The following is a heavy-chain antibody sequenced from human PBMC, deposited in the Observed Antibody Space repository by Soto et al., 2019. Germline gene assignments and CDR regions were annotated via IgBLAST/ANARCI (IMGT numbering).Heavy chain of an antibody. V-gene: IGHV1-8*01. J-gene: IGHJ4*02. CDR2: MNPNSGDT. CDR1: GYTFTNYD. D-gene: IGHD7-27*01. Sequence: QVQLVQSGAEVKKPGASVKVSCKASGYTFTNYDINWVRQTTGQGREWLGWMNPNSGDTGYAQKFQGRVTMTRNAAISTAYMELSSLTFEDTAIYSCARAPRNWGFDFWGQGTLVTVSS. CDR3: ARAPRNWGFDF.